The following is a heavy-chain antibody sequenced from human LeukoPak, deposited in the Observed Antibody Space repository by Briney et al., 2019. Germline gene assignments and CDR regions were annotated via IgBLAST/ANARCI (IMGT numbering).Heavy chain of an antibody. J-gene: IGHJ4*02. CDR2: INSDGSTT. CDR1: GFTFSSYA. V-gene: IGHV3-74*01. D-gene: IGHD1-26*01. CDR3: TRGYSGSYRIDY. Sequence: GRSLRLSCAASGFTFSSYAMHWVRQAPGKGLEWVSVINSDGSTTSGADSVKGRFTISRDNSKNTLYLQMNSLRAEDTAVYYCTRGYSGSYRIDYWGQGTLVTVSS.